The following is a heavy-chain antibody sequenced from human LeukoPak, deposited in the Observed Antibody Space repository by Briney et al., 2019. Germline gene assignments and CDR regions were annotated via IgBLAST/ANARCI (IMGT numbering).Heavy chain of an antibody. CDR1: GFTVSSYG. D-gene: IGHD6-13*01. J-gene: IGHJ3*01. CDR2: FSATDGSA. CDR3: AKARIAAAGTGAFDV. V-gene: IGHV3-23*01. Sequence: GGSLRLSCAASGFTVSSYGVTRVRQAPGKGLEWVSAFSATDGSAQYAESVRGRFTISRDNSKNSLYLQMNSLRDEDTAVYFCAKARIAAAGTGAFDVWGQGTMVTVSS.